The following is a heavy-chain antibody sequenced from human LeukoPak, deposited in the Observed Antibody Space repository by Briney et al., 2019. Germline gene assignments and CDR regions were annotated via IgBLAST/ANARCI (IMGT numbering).Heavy chain of an antibody. CDR1: GYSISSGYY. Sequence: PSETLSLTCTVSGYSISSGYYWGWIRSPPGKGLEWIGSIYHSGSTYYNPSLKSRVTISVDTSKNQFSLKLSSVTAADTAVYYCARVLVAAYPSFDYWGQGTLVTVSS. D-gene: IGHD2-15*01. CDR3: ARVLVAAYPSFDY. J-gene: IGHJ4*02. CDR2: IYHSGST. V-gene: IGHV4-38-2*02.